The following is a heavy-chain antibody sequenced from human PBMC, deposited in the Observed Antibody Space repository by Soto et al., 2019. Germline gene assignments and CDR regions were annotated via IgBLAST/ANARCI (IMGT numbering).Heavy chain of an antibody. CDR1: GFTFSSYG. V-gene: IGHV3-30*18. D-gene: IGHD6-6*01. CDR2: ISYDGSNK. CDR3: AKDRGSSSPQDDYYGMDV. J-gene: IGHJ6*01. Sequence: QVQLVESGGGVVQPGRSLRLSCAASGFTFSSYGMHWVRQAPGKGLEWVAVISYDGSNKYYADSVKGRFTISRDNSKNTLYLQMNSLRAEDTAVYYCAKDRGSSSPQDDYYGMDVW.